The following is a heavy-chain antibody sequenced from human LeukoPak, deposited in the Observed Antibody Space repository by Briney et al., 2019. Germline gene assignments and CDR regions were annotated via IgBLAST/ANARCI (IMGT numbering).Heavy chain of an antibody. J-gene: IGHJ1*01. D-gene: IGHD3-22*01. CDR3: SGYFVGYFQH. Sequence: SETLSLTCTVSGGSISSYYWSWIRQPPGKGLEWIGYIFYTGSTNYNPSLKSRVTISVDTSKNQFSLKLNSVTAADTAVYDSSGYFVGYFQHWGQGTLVTVSS. CDR1: GGSISSYY. V-gene: IGHV4-59*01. CDR2: IFYTGST.